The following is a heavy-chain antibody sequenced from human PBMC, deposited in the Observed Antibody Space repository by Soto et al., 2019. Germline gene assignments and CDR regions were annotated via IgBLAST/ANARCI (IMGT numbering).Heavy chain of an antibody. CDR2: IYSGGST. CDR3: ARAYLLLGRWFDP. J-gene: IGHJ5*02. CDR1: GFTVSSNY. D-gene: IGHD3-10*01. V-gene: IGHV3-53*01. Sequence: GGSLRLSCAASGFTVSSNYMSWVRQAPGKGLEWVSVIYSGGSTYYADSVKGRFTISRDNSKNTLYLQMNSLRAEDTAVYYCARAYLLLGRWFDPWGQGTLVTVSS.